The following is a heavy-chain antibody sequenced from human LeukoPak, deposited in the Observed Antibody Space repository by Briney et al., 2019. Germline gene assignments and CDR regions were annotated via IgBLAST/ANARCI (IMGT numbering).Heavy chain of an antibody. J-gene: IGHJ4*02. CDR3: ASVWSNVGLQLVVTVFDY. D-gene: IGHD6-13*01. CDR1: GFTFSNYR. Sequence: SGGSLRLSRAASGFTFSNYRMIWVRQAPGKGLEWVANIKQDGSEKYYVDSVKGRFTISRDNAKNSLYLQMNSLRAEDTAVYYCASVWSNVGLQLVVTVFDYWGQGTLVTVSS. V-gene: IGHV3-7*05. CDR2: IKQDGSEK.